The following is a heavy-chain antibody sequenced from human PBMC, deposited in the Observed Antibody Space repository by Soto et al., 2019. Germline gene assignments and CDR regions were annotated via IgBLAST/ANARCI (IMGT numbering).Heavy chain of an antibody. V-gene: IGHV5-10-1*01. CDR3: ACLEMATTSGLVN. J-gene: IGHJ4*02. D-gene: IGHD5-12*01. Sequence: PGESLKISCKGSGYSFTSYWISWVRQMPGKGLEWMGRIDPSDSYTNYSPSFQGHVTISADKSISAAYLQWSSLKASDTAMYYCACLEMATTSGLVNWGQGTLVTVSS. CDR1: GYSFTSYW. CDR2: IDPSDSYT.